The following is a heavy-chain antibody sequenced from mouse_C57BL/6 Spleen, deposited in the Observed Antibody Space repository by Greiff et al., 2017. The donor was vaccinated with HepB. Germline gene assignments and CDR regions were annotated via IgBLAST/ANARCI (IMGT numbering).Heavy chain of an antibody. CDR2: IHPNSGST. CDR1: GYTFTSYW. CDR3: ASYYDNDGGDYFGY. D-gene: IGHD2-4*01. J-gene: IGHJ2*01. V-gene: IGHV1-64*01. Sequence: QVQLQQPGAELVKPGASVKLSCKASGYTFTSYWMHWVKQRPGQGLEWIGMIHPNSGSTNYNEKFKSKATLTVDKSSSTAYMQLSSLTSEDSADYYCASYYDNDGGDYFGYWGQGTTLTVSS.